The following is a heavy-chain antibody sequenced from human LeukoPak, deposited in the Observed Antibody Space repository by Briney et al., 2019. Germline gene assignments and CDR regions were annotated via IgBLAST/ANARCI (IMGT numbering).Heavy chain of an antibody. D-gene: IGHD3-16*02. J-gene: IGHJ4*02. CDR1: GYSFTSYW. CDR2: IYPGDSDT. V-gene: IGHV5-51*01. Sequence: GESLKLSCKGSGYSFTSYWIGWVRQMPGKGLGWMGIIYPGDSDTRYSPSFQGQVTISADKSISTAYLQWSSLKASDTAMYYCARHMPQGGIEELSPTDYWGQGTLVTVSS. CDR3: ARHMPQGGIEELSPTDY.